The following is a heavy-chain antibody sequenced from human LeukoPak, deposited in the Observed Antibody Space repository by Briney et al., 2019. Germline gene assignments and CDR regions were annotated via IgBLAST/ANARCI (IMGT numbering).Heavy chain of an antibody. J-gene: IGHJ6*03. CDR2: IRYDGSNK. D-gene: IGHD6-13*01. V-gene: IGHV3-30*02. Sequence: GRSLRLSCAASGFTFSSYAMHWVRQAPGKGLEWVAFIRYDGSNKYYADSVKGRFTISRDNSKNTLYLQMNSLRAEDTAVYYCAKTYSSSRAHYYYYYYMDVWGKGTTVTVSS. CDR3: AKTYSSSRAHYYYYYYMDV. CDR1: GFTFSSYA.